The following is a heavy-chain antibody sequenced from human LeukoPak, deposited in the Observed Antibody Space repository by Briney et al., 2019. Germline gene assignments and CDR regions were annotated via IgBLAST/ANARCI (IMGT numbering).Heavy chain of an antibody. CDR3: AKPDIVVVPAGYGMDV. Sequence: PGGSLRLSCAASGFTFSSYSMNWVRQAPGKGLEWVSSISSSSSYIYYADSVKGRFTISRDNAKNSLYLQMNSLRAEDTAVYYCAKPDIVVVPAGYGMDVWGQGTTVTVSS. CDR1: GFTFSSYS. J-gene: IGHJ6*02. CDR2: ISSSSSYI. V-gene: IGHV3-21*01. D-gene: IGHD2-2*01.